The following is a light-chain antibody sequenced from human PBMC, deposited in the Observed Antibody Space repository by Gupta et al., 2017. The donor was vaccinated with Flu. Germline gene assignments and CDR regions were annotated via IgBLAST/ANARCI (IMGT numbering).Light chain of an antibody. J-gene: IGKJ1*01. Sequence: TCRASQDISTWVAWYQQLPGKAPEILIFSASTLQSGVPSRFSGSGSGTDFTLTISSLQAEDFATYFCQQTQRFPRTFGQGTRLEIK. CDR2: SAS. CDR3: QQTQRFPRT. V-gene: IGKV1-12*01. CDR1: QDISTW.